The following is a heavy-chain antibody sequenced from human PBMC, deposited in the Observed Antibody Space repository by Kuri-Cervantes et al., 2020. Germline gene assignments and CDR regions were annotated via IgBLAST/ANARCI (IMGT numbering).Heavy chain of an antibody. CDR3: ARDSGSGSYYYYYHGMDV. CDR2: INPNSGGT. V-gene: IGHV1-2*02. Sequence: ASVKVSCKASGYTFTGYYMHWVRQAPGQGLEWMGWINPNSGGTNYAQKFQGRVTMTRDTSISTAFMELSRLRSDDTAVYYCARDSGSGSYYYYYHGMDVWGQGTTVTVSS. J-gene: IGHJ6*02. CDR1: GYTFTGYY. D-gene: IGHD3-10*01.